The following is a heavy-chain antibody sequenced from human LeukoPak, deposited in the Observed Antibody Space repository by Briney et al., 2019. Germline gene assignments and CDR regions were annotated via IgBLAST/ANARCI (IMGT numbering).Heavy chain of an antibody. CDR3: ARPRAPVTRISSFDI. Sequence: SETLSLTCTVSGGSISSYYWSWIRQPAGKGLEWIGRIYTSGSTNYNPSLKSRVTMSVDTSKNQFSLKLSSVTAADTAVYYCARPRAPVTRISSFDIWGQGTMVTVSS. CDR1: GGSISSYY. J-gene: IGHJ3*02. CDR2: IYTSGST. V-gene: IGHV4-4*07. D-gene: IGHD4-17*01.